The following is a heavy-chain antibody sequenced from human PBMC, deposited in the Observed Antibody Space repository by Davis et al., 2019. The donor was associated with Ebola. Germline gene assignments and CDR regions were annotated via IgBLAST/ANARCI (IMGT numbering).Heavy chain of an antibody. Sequence: SVKVSCKASGGTFSSYAISWVRQAPGQGLEWMGGIIPIFGTANYAQKFQGRVTITADESTSTAYMELSSLRSEDTAVYYCARRGYCSGGSCSRGYYYYGMDVWGQGTTVTVSS. CDR2: IIPIFGTA. CDR3: ARRGYCSGGSCSRGYYYYGMDV. V-gene: IGHV1-69*13. J-gene: IGHJ6*02. CDR1: GGTFSSYA. D-gene: IGHD2-15*01.